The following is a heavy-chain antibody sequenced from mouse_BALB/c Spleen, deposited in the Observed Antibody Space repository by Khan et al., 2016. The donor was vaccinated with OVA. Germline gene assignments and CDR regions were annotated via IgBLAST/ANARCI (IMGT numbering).Heavy chain of an antibody. CDR1: GYTFTSYV. Sequence: VQLQQSGPELVKPGASVKMSCKASGYTFTSYVMHWVKQKPGLGLEWIGYIYPFNDDTKYNEKFKGKATLTSDKSSSTAYLELSSLTSEDSAVEYCSPVGTDYVAFAYWGQGTLVTVSA. V-gene: IGHV1S136*01. CDR2: IYPFNDDT. CDR3: SPVGTDYVAFAY. J-gene: IGHJ3*01. D-gene: IGHD2-13*01.